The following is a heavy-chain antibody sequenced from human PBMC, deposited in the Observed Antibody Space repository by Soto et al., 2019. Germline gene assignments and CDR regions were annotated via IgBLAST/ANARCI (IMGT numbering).Heavy chain of an antibody. J-gene: IGHJ4*02. V-gene: IGHV1-69*01. CDR2: VIPVFGTA. Sequence: QVQLVQSGAEVKKPGSSVKVSCKASGGSFSNFAFNWVRQAPGHWLGWMGGVIPVFGTANDSQKFQGRVTLTADESTSTTYMELSSLRSEDTAVFYCAPSITKLESTAVDYWGQGTLVTVSS. D-gene: IGHD1-20*01. CDR3: APSITKLESTAVDY. CDR1: GGSFSNFA.